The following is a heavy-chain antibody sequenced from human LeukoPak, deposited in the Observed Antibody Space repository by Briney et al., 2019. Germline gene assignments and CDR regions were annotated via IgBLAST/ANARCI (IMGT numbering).Heavy chain of an antibody. CDR3: APRSGYDSH. J-gene: IGHJ4*02. Sequence: TGGSLRLSCAASGFTFSSNTMNWVRQAPGKGLEWVSGISSSGGATYYADSVKGRFTVSRDNSKNALYLQMDSLRAEDTAVYYCAPRSGYDSHWGQGTLVTVSS. CDR1: GFTFSSNT. V-gene: IGHV3-23*01. D-gene: IGHD5-12*01. CDR2: ISSSGGAT.